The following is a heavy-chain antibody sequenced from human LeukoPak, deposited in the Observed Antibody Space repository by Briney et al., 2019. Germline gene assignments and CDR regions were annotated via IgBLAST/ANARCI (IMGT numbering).Heavy chain of an antibody. J-gene: IGHJ4*02. Sequence: GGSLRLSCAASGFTFSSYSMNWVRQAPGKGLEWVSSISSSSSYIYYADSVKGRFTISRDNAENSLYLQMNSLRAEDTAVYYCASQGGRYYFDYWGQGTLVTVSS. CDR2: ISSSSSYI. CDR3: ASQGGRYYFDY. CDR1: GFTFSSYS. V-gene: IGHV3-21*01. D-gene: IGHD3-16*01.